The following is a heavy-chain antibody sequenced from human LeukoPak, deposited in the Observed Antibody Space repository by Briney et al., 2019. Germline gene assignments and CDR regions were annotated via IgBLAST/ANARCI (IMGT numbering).Heavy chain of an antibody. CDR1: GFTFSDYY. CDR2: ISGSGSST. CDR3: AKGREPYYDSGAIDY. D-gene: IGHD3-22*01. J-gene: IGHJ4*02. V-gene: IGHV3-23*01. Sequence: GGSLRLSCAASGFTFSDYYMSWVRQAPGKGLEWVSGISGSGSSTYYADSVKGRFTISRDNSKNTLYLQMNSLRAEDTAVYYCAKGREPYYDSGAIDYWGQGTLVTVSS.